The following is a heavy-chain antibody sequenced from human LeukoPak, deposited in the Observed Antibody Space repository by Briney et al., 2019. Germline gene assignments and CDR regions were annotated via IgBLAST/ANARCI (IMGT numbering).Heavy chain of an antibody. J-gene: IGHJ4*02. CDR2: IYYSGST. Sequence: NPSETLSLTCTVSGGSISSSSYYWGWIRQPPGKGLEWIGSIYYSGSTYYNPSLKSRVTISVDTSKNQFSLKLSSVTAADTAVYYCASQLRYFDWPTFDYWGQGTLVTVSS. CDR3: ASQLRYFDWPTFDY. D-gene: IGHD3-9*01. V-gene: IGHV4-39*01. CDR1: GGSISSSSYY.